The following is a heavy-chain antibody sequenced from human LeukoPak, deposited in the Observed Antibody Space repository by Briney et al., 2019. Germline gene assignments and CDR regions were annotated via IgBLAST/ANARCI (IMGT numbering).Heavy chain of an antibody. D-gene: IGHD3-22*01. J-gene: IGHJ5*02. CDR3: ASPRGYYDSSGYLSNWFDP. CDR1: GYSISSGYY. Sequence: SETPSLTCAVSGYSISSGYYWGWIRQPPGKGLEWIGSIYHSGSTYYNPSLKSRVTISVDTSKNQFSLKLSSVTAADTAVYYCASPRGYYDSSGYLSNWFDPWGQGTLVTVSS. V-gene: IGHV4-38-2*01. CDR2: IYHSGST.